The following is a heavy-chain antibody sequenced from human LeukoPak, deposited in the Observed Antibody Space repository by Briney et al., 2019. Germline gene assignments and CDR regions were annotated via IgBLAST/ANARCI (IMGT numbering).Heavy chain of an antibody. V-gene: IGHV1-24*01. Sequence: ASVKVSCKVSGYTLTELSMHWVRQAPGKGLEWMGGFDPEDGETIYAREFQGRVTMTEDTSTDTAYMELSSLSSEDTAVYYCATSLPPDGIVGATVDWFDPWGQGTLATVSS. CDR3: ATSLPPDGIVGATVDWFDP. CDR2: FDPEDGET. CDR1: GYTLTELS. J-gene: IGHJ5*02. D-gene: IGHD1-26*01.